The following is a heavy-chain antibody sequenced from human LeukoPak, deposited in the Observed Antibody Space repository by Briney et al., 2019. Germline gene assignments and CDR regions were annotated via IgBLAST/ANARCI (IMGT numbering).Heavy chain of an antibody. Sequence: SETLSLTCTVPGGSISNYYWSWIRQPAGKGLEWIGRIYTSGSTNYNPSLKSRVTISVDKSKNQFSLKLSSVTAADTAVYYCARDPNGCFDYWGQGTLVTVSS. CDR3: ARDPNGCFDY. D-gene: IGHD5-24*01. V-gene: IGHV4-4*07. J-gene: IGHJ4*02. CDR2: IYTSGST. CDR1: GGSISNYY.